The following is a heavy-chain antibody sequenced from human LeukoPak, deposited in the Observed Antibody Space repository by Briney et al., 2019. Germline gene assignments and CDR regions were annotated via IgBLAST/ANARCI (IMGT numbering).Heavy chain of an antibody. CDR3: ARGLRRWYDYMDV. D-gene: IGHD6-13*01. CDR1: GGSFSGYY. CDR2: INHSGST. V-gene: IGHV4-34*01. J-gene: IGHJ6*03. Sequence: PSETLSLTCAVYGGSFSGYYWSWIRQPPGKGPEWIGEINHSGSTNYNPSLKSRVTISVDTSKNQFSLKLSSVTAADTAVYYCARGLRRWYDYMDVWGKGTTVTVSS.